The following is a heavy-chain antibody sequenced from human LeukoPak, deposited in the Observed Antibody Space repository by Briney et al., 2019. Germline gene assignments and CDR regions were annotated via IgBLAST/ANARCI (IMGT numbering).Heavy chain of an antibody. CDR2: IKQDGSEK. J-gene: IGHJ6*02. CDR3: ARDLRFLEWLLSHRYYYGMDV. CDR1: GFTFSSYW. Sequence: SGGSLRLPCAASGFTFSSYWMSWVRQAPGKGLEWVANIKQDGSEKYYVDSVKGRFTISRDNAKNSLYLQMNSLRAEDTAVYYCARDLRFLEWLLSHRYYYGMDVWGQGTTVTVPS. D-gene: IGHD3-3*01. V-gene: IGHV3-7*03.